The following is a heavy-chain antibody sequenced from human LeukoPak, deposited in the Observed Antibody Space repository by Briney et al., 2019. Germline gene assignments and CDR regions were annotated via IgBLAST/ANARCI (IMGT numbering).Heavy chain of an antibody. CDR3: ARHYYDSSGYYFSDP. V-gene: IGHV1-8*03. J-gene: IGHJ5*02. CDR1: GYTFTSYD. D-gene: IGHD3-22*01. CDR2: MNPNSGNT. Sequence: ASVKVSCEASGYTFTSYDINWVRQATGQGLEWMGWMNPNSGNTGYAQKFQGRVTITRNTSISTAYMELSSLRSEDTAVYYCARHYYDSSGYYFSDPWGQGTLVTVSS.